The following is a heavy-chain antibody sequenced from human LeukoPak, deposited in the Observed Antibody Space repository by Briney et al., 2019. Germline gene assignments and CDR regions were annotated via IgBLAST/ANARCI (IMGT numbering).Heavy chain of an antibody. CDR2: ISAYNGNT. CDR3: ARDHARQWLFGMDV. V-gene: IGHV1-18*01. J-gene: IGHJ6*02. CDR1: GYTFTSYG. D-gene: IGHD6-19*01. Sequence: GASVKVSCKASGYTFTSYGISWVRQAPGQGLEWMGWISAYNGNTNYTQKLQGRVTMTTDTSTSTAYMELRSLRSDDTAVYYCARDHARQWLFGMDVWGQGTTVTVSS.